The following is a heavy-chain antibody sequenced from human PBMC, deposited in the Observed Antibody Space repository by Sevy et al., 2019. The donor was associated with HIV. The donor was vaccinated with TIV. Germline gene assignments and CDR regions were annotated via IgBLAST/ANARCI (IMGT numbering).Heavy chain of an antibody. CDR3: AKSGGHDTSRYVSYYYYGMDV. Sequence: GGCLRLSCAASGFSFRNYGMHWVRQAPGKGLEWLALISFDGDTKYYGDSVKGRFTISRDNSKNTLYLQMNSLTVEDTAVYYCAKSGGHDTSRYVSYYYYGMDVWGQGTTVTVSS. D-gene: IGHD3-22*01. J-gene: IGHJ6*02. V-gene: IGHV3-30*18. CDR1: GFSFRNYG. CDR2: ISFDGDTK.